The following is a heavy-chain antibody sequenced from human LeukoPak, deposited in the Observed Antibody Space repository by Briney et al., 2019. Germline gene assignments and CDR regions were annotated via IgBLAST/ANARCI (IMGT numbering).Heavy chain of an antibody. CDR3: ARHFVPYGDYINAFDI. CDR1: GCMLNSYW. D-gene: IGHD4-17*01. V-gene: IGHV5-51*01. Sequence: GESLMISFKAFGCMLNSYWIAWVRPMPGKGLEWMGIIYPTDSDTRYSPSFQGQVTISVEKSISTAYLQWSSLKTSDTAMYYCARHFVPYGDYINAFDIWGQGTMVTVSS. J-gene: IGHJ3*02. CDR2: IYPTDSDT.